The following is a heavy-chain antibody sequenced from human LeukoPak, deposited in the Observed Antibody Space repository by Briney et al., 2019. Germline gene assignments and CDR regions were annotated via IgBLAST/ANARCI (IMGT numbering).Heavy chain of an antibody. CDR3: ARDQDYGGDFDY. CDR2: ISSSGTYI. V-gene: IGHV3-21*01. J-gene: IGHJ4*02. D-gene: IGHD4-17*01. Sequence: PGGSLRLSCAASGFTFRNYSMNWVRQAPGQGLEWVSSISSSGTYIYYAASVKGRFTISRDNANNSLYLQMNSLRAEDTAVYYCARDQDYGGDFDYWGQGTLVTVSS. CDR1: GFTFRNYS.